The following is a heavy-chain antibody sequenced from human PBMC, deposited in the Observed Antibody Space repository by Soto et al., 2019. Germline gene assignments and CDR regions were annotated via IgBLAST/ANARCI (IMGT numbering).Heavy chain of an antibody. D-gene: IGHD3-22*01. J-gene: IGHJ5*02. CDR1: GFTLSSYW. V-gene: IGHV3-7*01. Sequence: PGVSLRLSCAAPGFTLSSYWMSWVRQAPGKGLEWVANIKQDGSEKYYVDSVKGRFTISRDNAKKSLYLQMNRLRAEDTAVYYCSGYDRSRYLEFDPWGQGTVVTVSS. CDR2: IKQDGSEK. CDR3: SGYDRSRYLEFDP.